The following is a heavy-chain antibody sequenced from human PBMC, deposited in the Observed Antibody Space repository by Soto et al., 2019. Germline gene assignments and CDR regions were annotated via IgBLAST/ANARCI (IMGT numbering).Heavy chain of an antibody. J-gene: IGHJ3*02. CDR1: GGTFNSYT. Sequence: QGQLVQSGAAVKKPRSSVKVSCKASGGTFNSYTISWVRQAPGQVREWLGRIVPIFDIANYAQTFQGRVTIAADKSTSTAYMELSSLRSEDTAVYYCARGAFGGQQQLVRDGFDIRVQGTMVTVSS. D-gene: IGHD6-13*01. CDR2: IVPIFDIA. CDR3: ARGAFGGQQQLVRDGFDI. V-gene: IGHV1-69*02.